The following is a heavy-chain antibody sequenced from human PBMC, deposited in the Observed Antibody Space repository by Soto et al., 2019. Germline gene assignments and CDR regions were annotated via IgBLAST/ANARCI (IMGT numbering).Heavy chain of an antibody. J-gene: IGHJ4*02. CDR2: IYYSGRT. CDR1: GGSISSGGYF. CDR3: ARFAKEENPKVGSWYYLDY. Sequence: SETLSLTCTVSGGSISSGGYFWSWVRQHPGKGLEWIGNIYYSGRTYYNPSLKSRVTISVDTSKNQFSLKLSSVTAADTAVYYCARFAKEENPKVGSWYYLDYWGQGTRVTV. V-gene: IGHV4-31*03. D-gene: IGHD6-13*01.